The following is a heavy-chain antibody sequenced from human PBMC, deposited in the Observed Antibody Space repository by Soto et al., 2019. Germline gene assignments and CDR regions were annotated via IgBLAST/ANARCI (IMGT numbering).Heavy chain of an antibody. J-gene: IGHJ4*02. V-gene: IGHV3-30-3*01. CDR3: ARDQGHSGSPPYFDY. CDR2: ISYDGSNK. Sequence: PGGSLRLSCAASGFTFSSYAMHWVRQAPGKGLEWVAVISYDGSNKYYADSVKGRFTISRDNSKNTLYLQMDSLRADDTAVYYCARDQGHSGSPPYFDYWGQGTLVTVSS. CDR1: GFTFSSYA. D-gene: IGHD1-26*01.